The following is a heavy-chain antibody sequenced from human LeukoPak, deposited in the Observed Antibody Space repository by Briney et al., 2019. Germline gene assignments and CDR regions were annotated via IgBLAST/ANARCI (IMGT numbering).Heavy chain of an antibody. CDR3: ARGSDILTYYYYMDV. CDR2: IIPIFGTA. CDR1: GGTFSSYA. J-gene: IGHJ6*03. V-gene: IGHV1-69*05. Sequence: ASVKVSCKASGGTFSSYAISWVRQAPGQGLEWMGGIIPIFGTANYAQKFQGRVTITTDESTSTAYMELSSLRSEDTAVYYCARGSDILTYYYYMDVWGKGTTVTVSS. D-gene: IGHD3-9*01.